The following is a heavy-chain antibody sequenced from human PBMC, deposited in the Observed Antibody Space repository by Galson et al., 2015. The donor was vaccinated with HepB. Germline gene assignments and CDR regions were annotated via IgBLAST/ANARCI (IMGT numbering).Heavy chain of an antibody. CDR1: GFAFSHYA. CDR2: ISYDGSYK. J-gene: IGHJ1*01. D-gene: IGHD6-13*01. V-gene: IGHV3-30*04. Sequence: SLRLSCAASGFAFSHYAMHWVRQAPGKGLEWGAGISYDGSYKYYTDSVKGRFTISRDNSKSTLYLQMNSLRLEDTAVYYCTRDVRGIAAGGPLQNWGQGTLVTVSS. CDR3: TRDVRGIAAGGPLQN.